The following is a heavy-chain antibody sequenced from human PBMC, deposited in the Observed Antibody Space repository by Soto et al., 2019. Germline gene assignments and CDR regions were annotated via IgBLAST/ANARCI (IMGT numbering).Heavy chain of an antibody. D-gene: IGHD5-12*01. V-gene: IGHV4-31*03. CDR1: GLSCGAGGAY. CDR3: ARKTGYEVFDF. J-gene: IGHJ4*02. Sequence: PSETQSLTSSVSGLSCGAGGAYWSWIRYRPGKGLEWIGYIYDSGNTRYNPSLTSRVAVSLDTSKKQFFLMLTSVTAADTAVYYCARKTGYEVFDFWGQGTLVTVSS. CDR2: IYDSGNT.